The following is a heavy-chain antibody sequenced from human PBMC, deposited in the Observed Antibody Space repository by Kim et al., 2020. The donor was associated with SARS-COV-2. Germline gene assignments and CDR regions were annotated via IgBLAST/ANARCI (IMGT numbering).Heavy chain of an antibody. CDR2: ISYDGSNK. Sequence: GGSLRLSCAASGFTFSSYAMHWVRQAPGKGLEWVAVISYDGSNKYYADSVKGRFTISRDNSKNTLYLQMNSLRAEDTAVYYCASGDIVATINSYWGQGTLVTVSS. CDR3: ASGDIVATINSY. J-gene: IGHJ4*02. V-gene: IGHV3-30-3*01. CDR1: GFTFSSYA. D-gene: IGHD5-12*01.